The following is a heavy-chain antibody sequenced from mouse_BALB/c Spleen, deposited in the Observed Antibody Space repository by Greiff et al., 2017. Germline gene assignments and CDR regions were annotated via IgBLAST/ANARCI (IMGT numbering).Heavy chain of an antibody. CDR3: TRRTDY. Sequence: VQLQQSGAELVRPGASVTLSCKASGYTFTDYEMHWVKQTPVHGLEWIGAIDPETGGTAYNQKFKGKATLTADKSSSTAYMELRSLTSEDSAVYYCTRRTDYWGQGTTLTGSS. V-gene: IGHV1-15*01. CDR1: GYTFTDYE. CDR2: IDPETGGT. J-gene: IGHJ2*01.